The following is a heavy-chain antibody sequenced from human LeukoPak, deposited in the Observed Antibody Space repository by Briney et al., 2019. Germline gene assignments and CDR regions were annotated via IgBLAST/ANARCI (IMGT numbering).Heavy chain of an antibody. J-gene: IGHJ5*02. V-gene: IGHV3-23*01. CDR2: FSGGGGASR. Sequence: GGSLRLSCAASGFVFNNFGMTWVRQAPGKGLECVLNFSGGGGASRWYADAVKGWFTFTGDNSKDTYYLQMNILRADDTAVYYCASLPCSRMGCSSNGFDPWGQGTKVTVSS. CDR1: GFVFNNFG. CDR3: ASLPCSRMGCSSNGFDP. D-gene: IGHD2-2*01.